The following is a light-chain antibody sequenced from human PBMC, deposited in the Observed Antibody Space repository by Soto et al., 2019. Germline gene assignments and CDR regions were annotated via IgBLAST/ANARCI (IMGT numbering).Light chain of an antibody. Sequence: DIQMTQSPSTLSASVGDRVTIPCRPSQSFSGWLAWFQQKPGKAPKLLIYDASTLESGVPSRFSGSGSGTQFTLTISSLQPDDFATYFCQQYSSYSLYTFGQGTKLEI. CDR1: QSFSGW. J-gene: IGKJ2*01. CDR2: DAS. CDR3: QQYSSYSLYT. V-gene: IGKV1-5*01.